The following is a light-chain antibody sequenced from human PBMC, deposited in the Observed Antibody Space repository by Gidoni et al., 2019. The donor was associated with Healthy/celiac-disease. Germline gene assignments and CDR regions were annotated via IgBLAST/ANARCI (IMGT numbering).Light chain of an antibody. V-gene: IGKV4-1*01. CDR3: QQYYSTPRT. CDR2: WAS. CDR1: QSVLYSSNNNNY. J-gene: IGKJ1*01. Sequence: DIVMTQSPASLAVSLGERATINCKSSQSVLYSSNNNNYLAWYQHKPGQPPNRLIYWASTRESGVPDRFSGSGSGTDFTLTISSLQAEDGAVYYCQQYYSTPRTFXQXTKVEIK.